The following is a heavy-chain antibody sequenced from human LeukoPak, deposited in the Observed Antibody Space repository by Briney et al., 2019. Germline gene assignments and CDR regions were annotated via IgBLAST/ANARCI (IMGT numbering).Heavy chain of an antibody. CDR1: GGTFSIYA. D-gene: IGHD5-24*01. Sequence: SVNVSCKSSGGTFSIYAISWVRQAPGQGLEWMGRIIPILGIANYAQKFQGRVTITADKSTSTAYMELSSLRSEDTAVYYCAHSEMATIFSQTYFDYWGQGTLVTVSS. CDR2: IIPILGIA. J-gene: IGHJ4*02. V-gene: IGHV1-69*04. CDR3: AHSEMATIFSQTYFDY.